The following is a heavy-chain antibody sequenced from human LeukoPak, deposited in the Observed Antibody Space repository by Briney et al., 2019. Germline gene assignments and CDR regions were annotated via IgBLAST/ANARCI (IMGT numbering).Heavy chain of an antibody. CDR3: ARDVGGYCTNGVCYGASDM. D-gene: IGHD2-8*01. Sequence: GGSLRLSCAASGFTFSVYWMSWVRQAPGKGLEWVANIKQDGSEKYYVDSVKGRFTISRDNAKNSLYLQMNSLRAEDTAVYYCARDVGGYCTNGVCYGASDMWGQGTTVAVSS. CDR2: IKQDGSEK. CDR1: GFTFSVYW. V-gene: IGHV3-7*05. J-gene: IGHJ3*02.